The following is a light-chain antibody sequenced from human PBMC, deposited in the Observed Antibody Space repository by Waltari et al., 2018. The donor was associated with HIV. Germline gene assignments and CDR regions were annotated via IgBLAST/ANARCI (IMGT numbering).Light chain of an antibody. CDR3: CSYAGSVTFVV. CDR1: SSNIGRNY. V-gene: IGLV1-47*02. J-gene: IGLJ2*01. CDR2: DVS. Sequence: QSVLTQPPSASGTPGQRVTISCSGSSSNIGRNYVYWYQQLPGTAPKLLIYDVSTRPSGVPARFSGSKSGNTASLTIFGLQAEDEADYYCCSYAGSVTFVVFGGGTKVTVV.